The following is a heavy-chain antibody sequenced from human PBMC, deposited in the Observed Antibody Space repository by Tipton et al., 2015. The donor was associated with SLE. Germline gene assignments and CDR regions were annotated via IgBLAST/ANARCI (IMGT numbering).Heavy chain of an antibody. CDR3: ARDLVGPTGYGMDV. J-gene: IGHJ6*02. Sequence: SLRLSCAASGFTFFTYAMHWVRQAPGKGLEWVAVISYDGSNKYYADSVKGRFTISRDNSKNTLNAQMNSLRAEDTAVYYCARDLVGPTGYGMDVWGQGTTVTVSS. D-gene: IGHD1-26*01. CDR1: GFTFFTYA. CDR2: ISYDGSNK. V-gene: IGHV3-30*04.